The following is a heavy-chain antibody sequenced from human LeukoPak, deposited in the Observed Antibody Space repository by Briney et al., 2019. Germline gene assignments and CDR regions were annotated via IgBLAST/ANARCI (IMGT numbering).Heavy chain of an antibody. V-gene: IGHV1-2*02. CDR1: GYTFTGYY. J-gene: IGHJ5*02. D-gene: IGHD2-2*03. Sequence: ASVKVSCKASGYTFTGYYMHWVRQAPGQGLEWMGWINPNSGGTNYAQKLQGRVTITRDTSISTAYMELSRLRSDDTAVYYCVLGNGYCSSTSCHIGWFDPWGQGTLVTVSS. CDR3: VLGNGYCSSTSCHIGWFDP. CDR2: INPNSGGT.